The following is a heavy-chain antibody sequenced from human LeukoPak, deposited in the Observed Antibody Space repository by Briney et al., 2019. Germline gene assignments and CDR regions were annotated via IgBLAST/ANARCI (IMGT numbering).Heavy chain of an antibody. D-gene: IGHD4-17*01. J-gene: IGHJ4*02. CDR2: VKQDGSEK. V-gene: IGHV3-7*01. Sequence: PGGSLRLSCAASGFTFSSYWMSWVRQAPGKGLEWVANVKQDGSEKYYVDSVKGRFTISRDNAKNSLYLQMNSLRAEYTAVYYCAREPPGGDYGFLDYWGQGTLVTVSS. CDR3: AREPPGGDYGFLDY. CDR1: GFTFSSYW.